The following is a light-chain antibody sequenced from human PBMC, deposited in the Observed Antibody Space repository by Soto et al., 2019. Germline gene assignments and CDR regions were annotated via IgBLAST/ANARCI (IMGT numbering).Light chain of an antibody. CDR3: LPHNTYPWT. V-gene: IGKV1-17*01. J-gene: IGKJ1*01. Sequence: DIQMTQSPSSLSASVGDRVIITCRASQGIGDDLGWYQQKPGKAPKRLIYAASSLQSGVPSRFSGSGSGTDFTLTISSLQPDDFASYYCLPHNTYPWTFGPGTKVEVK. CDR1: QGIGDD. CDR2: AAS.